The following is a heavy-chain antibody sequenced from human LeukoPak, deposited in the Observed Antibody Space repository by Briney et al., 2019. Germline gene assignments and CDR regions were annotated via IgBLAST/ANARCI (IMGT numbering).Heavy chain of an antibody. Sequence: GGSLRLSCAASGFTFSSYEMNWVREAPGEGLEWISYISSRGGTIKYADSVKGRFTISRDNAKNSLYLQMNSLRAEDTAVYYCARISGWYCDYWGQGTLVTVS. CDR3: ARISGWYCDY. CDR2: ISSRGGTI. D-gene: IGHD6-19*01. J-gene: IGHJ4*02. V-gene: IGHV3-48*03. CDR1: GFTFSSYE.